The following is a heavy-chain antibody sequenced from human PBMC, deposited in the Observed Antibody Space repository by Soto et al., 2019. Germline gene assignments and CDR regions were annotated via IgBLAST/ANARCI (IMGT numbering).Heavy chain of an antibody. Sequence: SETLSLMGAVAGGCARSISDWWGGSAGLPGKGLEWIGSIYYSGSTYYNPSLKSRVTISVDTSKNQFSLKLSSVTAADTAVYYCAPRPSSRAPKYYYYYGMDVWGQGTTVT. V-gene: IGHV4-39*01. J-gene: IGHJ6*02. CDR3: APRPSSRAPKYYYYYGMDV. CDR2: IYYSGST. CDR1: GGCARSISDW.